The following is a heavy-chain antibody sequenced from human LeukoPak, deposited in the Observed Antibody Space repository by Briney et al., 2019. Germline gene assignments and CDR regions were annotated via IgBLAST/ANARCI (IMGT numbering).Heavy chain of an antibody. CDR2: ISGSGGST. V-gene: IGHV3-23*01. D-gene: IGHD2-15*01. CDR1: GFTFSSYA. J-gene: IGHJ5*02. Sequence: TGGSLRLSCAASGFTFSSYAISWVRQAPGKGLEWVSAISGSGGSTYYADSVKGRFTISRDNSKNTVNLQMNSLRAEDTAIYYCAKDKKDIVVVLAADHWGQGTLVTVSP. CDR3: AKDKKDIVVVLAADH.